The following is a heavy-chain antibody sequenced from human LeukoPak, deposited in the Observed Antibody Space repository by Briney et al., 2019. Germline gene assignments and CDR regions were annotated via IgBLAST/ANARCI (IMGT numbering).Heavy chain of an antibody. V-gene: IGHV4-39*01. Sequence: SETLSVTCTVSGGSISSSSYYWGWIRQPPGKGLEWIGSIYYSGTTYYNPSLQSRVTISIDMSKNQFSLKLSSVTAADTAVYYCARLVGAATDPFDYWGQGTLVTVSS. D-gene: IGHD1-26*01. J-gene: IGHJ4*02. CDR1: GGSISSSSYY. CDR2: IYYSGTT. CDR3: ARLVGAATDPFDY.